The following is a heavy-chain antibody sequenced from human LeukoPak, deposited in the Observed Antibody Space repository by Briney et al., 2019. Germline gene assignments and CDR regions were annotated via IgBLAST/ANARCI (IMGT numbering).Heavy chain of an antibody. D-gene: IGHD2-2*02. Sequence: GGSLRLSCAASGFTFSNAWMSWVRQAPGKGLEWVGRIKSKTDGGTTDYAAPVKGRFTISRDDSKNTLYLQMNSLRADDTAVHYCAMKAVPRPRLYDAFDFWGQGTVVTVSS. CDR1: GFTFSNAW. CDR2: IKSKTDGGTT. V-gene: IGHV3-15*01. J-gene: IGHJ3*01. CDR3: AMKAVPRPRLYDAFDF.